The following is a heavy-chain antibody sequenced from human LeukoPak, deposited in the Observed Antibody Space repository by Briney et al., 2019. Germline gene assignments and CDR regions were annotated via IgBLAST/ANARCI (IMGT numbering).Heavy chain of an antibody. Sequence: SVKVSCKASGGTFSSYAISWVQQAPGQGLEWMGRIIPIFGTANYAQKFQGRVTITTDESTSTAYMELSSLRSEDTAVYYCARGHNDFWSGYPFDYWGQGTLVTVSS. CDR3: ARGHNDFWSGYPFDY. D-gene: IGHD3-3*01. J-gene: IGHJ4*02. CDR2: IIPIFGTA. V-gene: IGHV1-69*05. CDR1: GGTFSSYA.